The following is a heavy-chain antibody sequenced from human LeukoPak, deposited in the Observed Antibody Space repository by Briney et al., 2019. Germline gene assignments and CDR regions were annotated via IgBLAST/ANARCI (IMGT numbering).Heavy chain of an antibody. V-gene: IGHV3-9*01. CDR2: ISWNSGTI. Sequence: GGSLRLSCAASGFTFDDYAMHWVRQAPGKGLEWVSVISWNSGTIAYADSVKGRFTISRDNAKNSVYLQMSTLRAEDTAVYYCARYLETPRRNLDYWGQGTLVTVSS. J-gene: IGHJ4*02. D-gene: IGHD1-14*01. CDR1: GFTFDDYA. CDR3: ARYLETPRRNLDY.